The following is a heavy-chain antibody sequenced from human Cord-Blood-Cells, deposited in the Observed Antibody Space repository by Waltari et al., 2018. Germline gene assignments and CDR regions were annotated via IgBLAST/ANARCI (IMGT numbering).Heavy chain of an antibody. CDR3: AREGYSSSSWYQLDWFDP. Sequence: QVQLVQSGAEVKKPGSSVKVSCKAFGGTFSSYAISWVRQAPGQGLEWMGGIIPIFGTANDAQKFQGRVTITADKSTSTAYMELSSLRSEDTAVYYCAREGYSSSSWYQLDWFDPWGQGTLVTVSS. J-gene: IGHJ5*02. V-gene: IGHV1-69*06. CDR1: GGTFSSYA. CDR2: IIPIFGTA. D-gene: IGHD6-13*01.